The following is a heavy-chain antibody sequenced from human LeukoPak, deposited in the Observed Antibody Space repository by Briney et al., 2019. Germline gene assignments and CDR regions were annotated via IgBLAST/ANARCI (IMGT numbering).Heavy chain of an antibody. D-gene: IGHD6-13*01. V-gene: IGHV4-38-2*02. J-gene: IGHJ5*02. Sequence: SETLSLTRTVSGYSISSGYYWGWIRQPPGKGLEWIGSIYHSGSTYYNPSLKSRVTISVDTSKNQFSLKLSSVTAADTAVYYCARDQDSSSFMYMVRWFDPWGQGTLVTVSS. CDR1: GYSISSGYY. CDR3: ARDQDSSSFMYMVRWFDP. CDR2: IYHSGST.